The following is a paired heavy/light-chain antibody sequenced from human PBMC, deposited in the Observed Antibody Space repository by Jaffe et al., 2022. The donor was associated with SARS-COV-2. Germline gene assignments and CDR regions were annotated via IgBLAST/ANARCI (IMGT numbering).Light chain of an antibody. CDR2: EDS. Sequence: SYELTQPPSVSVSPGQTARITCSGDALPKKYAYWYQQKSGQAPVLVIYEDSKRPSGIPERFSGSSSGTMATLTISGAQVEDEADYYCYSTDSSGNHRGVFGTGTKVTVL. CDR1: ALPKKY. V-gene: IGLV3-10*01. J-gene: IGLJ1*01. CDR3: YSTDSSGNHRGV.
Heavy chain of an antibody. CDR3: AIPNYDSSGSILGDYYYYYGMDV. CDR2: INPSGGST. D-gene: IGHD3-22*01. Sequence: QVQLVQSGAEVKKPGASVKVSCKASGYTFTSYYMHWVRQAPGQGLEWMGIINPSGGSTSYAQKFQGRVTMTRDTSTSTVYMELSSLRSEDTAVYYCAIPNYDSSGSILGDYYYYYGMDVWGQGTTVTVSS. CDR1: GYTFTSYY. V-gene: IGHV1-46*01. J-gene: IGHJ6*02.